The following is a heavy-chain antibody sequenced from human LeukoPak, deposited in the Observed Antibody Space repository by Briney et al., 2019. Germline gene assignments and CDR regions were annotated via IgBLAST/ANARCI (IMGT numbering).Heavy chain of an antibody. J-gene: IGHJ4*02. CDR3: ARGYGGIPYYFDY. CDR1: GGSISSYY. D-gene: IGHD4-23*01. V-gene: IGHV4-59*01. Sequence: PSETLSLTCTVSGGSISSYYWSWIGQPPGKGLEWIGYIYYSGSTNYNPSLKSRVTISVDTSKNQFSLKLSSVTAADTAVYYCARGYGGIPYYFDYWGQGTLVTVSS. CDR2: IYYSGST.